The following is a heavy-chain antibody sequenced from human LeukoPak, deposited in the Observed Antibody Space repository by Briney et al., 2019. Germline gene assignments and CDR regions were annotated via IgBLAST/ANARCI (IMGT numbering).Heavy chain of an antibody. CDR3: AREAEALDY. J-gene: IGHJ4*02. V-gene: IGHV3-30*04. CDR1: GFTFSSYA. CDR2: ISYNGRNK. Sequence: GGSLRLSCAASGFTFSSYAMHWVRQAPGKGLEWVALISYNGRNKYYADSAKGRFTISRDNSKNTLYLQVNSLRGEDTAVYYCAREAEALDYWGQGTLVTVSS. D-gene: IGHD6-25*01.